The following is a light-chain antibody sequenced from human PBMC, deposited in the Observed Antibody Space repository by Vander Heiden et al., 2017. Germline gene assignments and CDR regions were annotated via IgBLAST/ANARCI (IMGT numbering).Light chain of an antibody. CDR1: QDISNY. V-gene: IGKV1-33*01. CDR3: QQYDNDLRT. Sequence: DIQMTRSPSSLSASVGDRVTITCQARQDISNYLNWYQQKPGKAPKLLIYDASNLETGVPSRFSGSGSGTDFTFTISSLQPEDFATYYCQQYDNDLRTFGPGTKVEIK. J-gene: IGKJ1*01. CDR2: DAS.